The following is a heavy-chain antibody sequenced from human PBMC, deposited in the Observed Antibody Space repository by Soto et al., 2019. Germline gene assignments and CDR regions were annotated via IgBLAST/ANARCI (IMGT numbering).Heavy chain of an antibody. CDR1: GFTFSSYG. V-gene: IGHV3-33*03. D-gene: IGHD3-10*01. CDR3: TRGDY. CDR2: ILYDGSKQ. J-gene: IGHJ4*02. Sequence: QVQLVESGGGVVQPGRSLRLSCAASGFTFSSYGMHWVRQAPGKGLEWVAVILYDGSKQYYIDSVKGRFTISRDNYKNMDYLHVDSLRVEGTAMDYCTRGDYWGQGTLVTVSS.